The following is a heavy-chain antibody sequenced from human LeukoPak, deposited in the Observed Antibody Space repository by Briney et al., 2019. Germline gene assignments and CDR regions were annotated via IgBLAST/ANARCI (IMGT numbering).Heavy chain of an antibody. Sequence: SETLSLTCAVYGGSFSGYYWSWIRQPPGKGLEWIGEINHSGSTNYNPSLKSRVTISVDTSKNQFSLKLSSVTAADTAVYYCARQGGYYYYYYMDVWGKGTTVTISS. J-gene: IGHJ6*03. CDR2: INHSGST. CDR3: ARQGGYYYYYYMDV. D-gene: IGHD2-15*01. V-gene: IGHV4-34*01. CDR1: GGSFSGYY.